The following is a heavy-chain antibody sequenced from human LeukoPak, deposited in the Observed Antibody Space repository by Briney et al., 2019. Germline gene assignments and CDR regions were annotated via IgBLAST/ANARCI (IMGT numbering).Heavy chain of an antibody. CDR3: ARGFYYYDSSGYYRGRNWFDP. CDR2: INHSGST. D-gene: IGHD3-22*01. Sequence: SSETLSLTCTVSGGSISSYYWSWIRQPPGKGLEWIGEINHSGSTNYNPSLKSRVTISVDTSKNQFSLKLSSVTAADTAVYYCARGFYYYDSSGYYRGRNWFDPWGQGTLVTVSS. V-gene: IGHV4-34*01. J-gene: IGHJ5*02. CDR1: GGSISSYY.